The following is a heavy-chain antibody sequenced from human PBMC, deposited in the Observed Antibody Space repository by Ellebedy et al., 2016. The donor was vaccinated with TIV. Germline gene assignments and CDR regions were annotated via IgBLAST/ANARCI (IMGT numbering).Heavy chain of an antibody. CDR3: ATRFLEWLPLDY. CDR2: FDPEDGET. CDR1: GYTLTELS. Sequence: AASVKVSCKVSGYTLTELSMHWVRQAPGKGLKWVGGFDPEDGETIYAQKFQGRVTMTEDTSTDTAYMELSSLRSEDTAVYYCATRFLEWLPLDYWGQGTLVTVSS. D-gene: IGHD3-3*01. J-gene: IGHJ4*02. V-gene: IGHV1-24*01.